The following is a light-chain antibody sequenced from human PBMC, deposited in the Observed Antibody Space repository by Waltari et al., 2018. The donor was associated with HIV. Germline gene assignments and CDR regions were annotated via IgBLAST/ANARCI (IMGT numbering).Light chain of an antibody. J-gene: IGLJ1*01. CDR1: SSNIGAGYD. CDR2: ADD. CDR3: QSYDSSLSGSFV. V-gene: IGLV1-40*01. Sequence: QSVLTQPPSVSGAPGQRVTISCIGSSSNIGAGYDVHWFQQLPGTAPKLLIYADDNRPSGVPDRFSGSKSGTSTSLAITGLQAEDEADYYCQSYDSSLSGSFVFGTGTKVTVL.